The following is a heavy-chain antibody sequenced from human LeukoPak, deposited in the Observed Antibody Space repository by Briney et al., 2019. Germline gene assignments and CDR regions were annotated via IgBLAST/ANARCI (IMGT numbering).Heavy chain of an antibody. CDR1: GFTFSSYS. D-gene: IGHD7-27*01. J-gene: IGHJ4*02. CDR3: ATIKSGASDY. Sequence: GGSLRLSCAASGFTFSSYSMNWVRQAPGKGLEWVSYISSASTTIYYVDSVKGRFTVSRDNAKNSLSLQMDSLRAEDTAVYYCATIKSGASDYWGQGTLVTVSS. CDR2: ISSASTTI. V-gene: IGHV3-48*04.